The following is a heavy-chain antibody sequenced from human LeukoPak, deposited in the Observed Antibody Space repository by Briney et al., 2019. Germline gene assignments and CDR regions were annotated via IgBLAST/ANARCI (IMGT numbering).Heavy chain of an antibody. D-gene: IGHD1-26*01. CDR3: ARRENVGGLAFDY. CDR2: IYSGGNT. Sequence: PGGSLRLSCAASEFSVSSNYMSWVRQAPGKGLECVSVIYSGGNTYYADSVKGRFTISRDNSKNTLYLQMNSLRAEDTAVYYCARRENVGGLAFDYWGQGTLVTVSS. CDR1: EFSVSSNY. J-gene: IGHJ4*02. V-gene: IGHV3-66*01.